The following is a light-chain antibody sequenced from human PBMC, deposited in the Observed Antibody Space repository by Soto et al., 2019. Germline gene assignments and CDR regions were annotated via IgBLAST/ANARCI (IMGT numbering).Light chain of an antibody. J-gene: IGKJ1*01. V-gene: IGKV1-16*01. CDR1: EDIDTS. Sequence: IQMTQYPSTLPVSLGDRITLTWPDSEDIDTSLAWFQQRPGKAPKVLIAGASGLMNGVPSTFSGSGSGTEFALTISSVQPDDFAIYSCQHYDTFPWTFGQGTKVDIK. CDR2: GAS. CDR3: QHYDTFPWT.